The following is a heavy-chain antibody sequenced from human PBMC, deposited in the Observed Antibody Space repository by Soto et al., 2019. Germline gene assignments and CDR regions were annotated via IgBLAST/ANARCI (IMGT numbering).Heavy chain of an antibody. Sequence: VQLVQSGAEVKRPGASVKISCKASGDTLSTYYMHWARQAPGQGLEWMGIINPRSSKTNYPQKFQGRVTMTRDTSTTTVYMELSTLRSEDTAMYYCARGVGYSDSSGYPFDYWGQGTLVTVSS. V-gene: IGHV1-46*03. CDR3: ARGVGYSDSSGYPFDY. J-gene: IGHJ4*02. CDR1: GDTLSTYY. CDR2: INPRSSKT. D-gene: IGHD3-22*01.